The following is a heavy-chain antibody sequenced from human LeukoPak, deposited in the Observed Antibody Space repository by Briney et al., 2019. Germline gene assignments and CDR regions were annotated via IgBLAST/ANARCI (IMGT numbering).Heavy chain of an antibody. Sequence: SETLSLTCAVYGGSFSGYYWSWIRQPPGKGLEWIGEINHSGSTNYNPSLKSRVTISVDTSKNQFSLKLSSVTAADTAVYYCARAKRVYYYDSSGHGFGMDVWGQGTLVTVSS. CDR2: INHSGST. J-gene: IGHJ4*02. D-gene: IGHD3-22*01. CDR1: GGSFSGYY. CDR3: ARAKRVYYYDSSGHGFGMDV. V-gene: IGHV4-34*01.